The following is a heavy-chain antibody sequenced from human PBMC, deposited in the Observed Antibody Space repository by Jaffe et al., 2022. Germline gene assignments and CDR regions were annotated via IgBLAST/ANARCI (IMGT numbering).Heavy chain of an antibody. D-gene: IGHD1-26*01. Sequence: QVQLQESGPGLVKPSQTLSLTCTVSGGSISSGSYYWSWIRQPAGKGLEWIGRIYTSGSTNYNPSLKSRVTISVDTSKNQFSLKLSSVTAADTAVYYCAREWRGGSYHPTYYYYYYMDVWGKGTTVTVSS. CDR2: IYTSGST. V-gene: IGHV4-61*02. CDR3: AREWRGGSYHPTYYYYYYMDV. J-gene: IGHJ6*03. CDR1: GGSISSGSYY.